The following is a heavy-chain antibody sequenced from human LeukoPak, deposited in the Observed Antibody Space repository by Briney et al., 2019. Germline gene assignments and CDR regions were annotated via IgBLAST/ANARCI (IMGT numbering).Heavy chain of an antibody. CDR2: IIPIFGTA. J-gene: IGHJ4*02. D-gene: IGHD3-10*01. V-gene: IGHV1-69*13. CDR3: AREFGVRGVMPYYFDY. CDR1: GGTFSSYA. Sequence: SVKVSCKASGGTFSSYAISWVRQAPGQGLEWMGGIIPIFGTANYAQKFQGRVTITADESTSPDYMELSSLRSEDTAVYYCAREFGVRGVMPYYFDYWGQGTLVTVSS.